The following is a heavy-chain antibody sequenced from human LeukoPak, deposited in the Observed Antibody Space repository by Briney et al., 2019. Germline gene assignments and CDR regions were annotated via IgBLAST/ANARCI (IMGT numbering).Heavy chain of an antibody. Sequence: SQTLSLTCAISGDSVSSNSAAWNWIRQSPSRGLEWLGRAYYRSKWYNDYAVSVKSRITINPDTSKNQFSLQLNSVTAADTAVYYCARERGYSYGYVYYYYYYMDVWGKGTTVTVSS. V-gene: IGHV6-1*01. CDR3: ARERGYSYGYVYYYYYYMDV. CDR2: AYYRSKWYN. D-gene: IGHD5-18*01. CDR1: GDSVSSNSAA. J-gene: IGHJ6*03.